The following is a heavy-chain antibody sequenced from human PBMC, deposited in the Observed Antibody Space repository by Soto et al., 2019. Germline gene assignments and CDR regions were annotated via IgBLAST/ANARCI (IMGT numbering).Heavy chain of an antibody. D-gene: IGHD2-2*01. CDR1: GFSFSDYS. Sequence: EVQLVESGGGLVKPGGSLRLSCAASGFSFSDYSMNWVRQAPRKGLEWVSSISGSSTYIYYADSLKGRFTVSRDNAEKSLYLQMNSLRAEDTAVYYCARDGAYCSGTGCRDYYHYMDVWGKGTTVTVSS. J-gene: IGHJ6*03. CDR2: ISGSSTYI. V-gene: IGHV3-21*01. CDR3: ARDGAYCSGTGCRDYYHYMDV.